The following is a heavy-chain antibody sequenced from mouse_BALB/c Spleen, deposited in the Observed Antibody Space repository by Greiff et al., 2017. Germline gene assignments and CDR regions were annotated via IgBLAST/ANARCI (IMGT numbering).Heavy chain of an antibody. CDR1: GFTFSDYY. J-gene: IGHJ2*01. V-gene: IGHV5-4*02. D-gene: IGHD1-1*02. CDR2: ISDGGSYT. Sequence: EVHLVESGGGLVKPGGSLKLSCAASGFTFSDYYMYWVRQTPEKRLEWVATISDGGSYTYYPDSVKGRFTISRDNAKNNLYLQMSSLKSEDTAMYYCARGEGGPYYFDYWGQGTTLTVSS. CDR3: ARGEGGPYYFDY.